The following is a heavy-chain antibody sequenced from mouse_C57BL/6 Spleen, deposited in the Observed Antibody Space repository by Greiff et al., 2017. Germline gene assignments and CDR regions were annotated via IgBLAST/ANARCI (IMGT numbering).Heavy chain of an antibody. CDR3: ARGGSNSYYFDY. CDR1: GYTFTGYW. D-gene: IGHD2-5*01. CDR2: ILPGSGST. V-gene: IGHV1-9*01. J-gene: IGHJ2*01. Sequence: QVQLKESGAELMKPGASVKLPCKATGYTFTGYWIEWVKQRPGHGLEWIGEILPGSGSTNYNEKFKGKATFTADTSSNTAYMQLSSLTTEDSAIYYCARGGSNSYYFDYWGQGTTLTVSS.